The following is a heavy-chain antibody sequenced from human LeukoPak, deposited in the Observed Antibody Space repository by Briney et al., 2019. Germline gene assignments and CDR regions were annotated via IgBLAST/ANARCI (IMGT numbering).Heavy chain of an antibody. D-gene: IGHD4-17*01. CDR1: GFTFSSYD. J-gene: IGHJ4*02. CDR2: ISRSGTI. V-gene: IGHV3-48*03. Sequence: GGSLRLSCAASGFTFSSYDVNWIRQAPGKGLEWVSHISRSGTIYYADSMKGRFTISRDNAKNSLYLQMNSLRAEDTAVYFCARKTTTVTQFDYWGQGTLVTVSS. CDR3: ARKTTTVTQFDY.